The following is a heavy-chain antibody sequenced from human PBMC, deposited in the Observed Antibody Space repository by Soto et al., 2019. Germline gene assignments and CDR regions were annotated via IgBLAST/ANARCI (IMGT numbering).Heavy chain of an antibody. V-gene: IGHV1-3*01. J-gene: IGHJ4*02. CDR3: ARSVAGLSSYDALNY. CDR2: IKPDNGDT. Sequence: GASVKVSCKASGYTFNNYGMHWARQAPGQRLEWMGWIKPDNGDTKYSQKFQGRVTIIRDTSASTAYMELTSLRSEDTAVYYCARSVAGLSSYDALNYWGQGTLVTVSS. CDR1: GYTFNNYG. D-gene: IGHD5-12*01.